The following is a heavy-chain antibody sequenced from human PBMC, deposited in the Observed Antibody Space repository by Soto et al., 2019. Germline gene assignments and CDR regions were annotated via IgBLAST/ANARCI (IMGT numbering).Heavy chain of an antibody. D-gene: IGHD3-3*01. Sequence: QVQLQQWSAGLLKPSETLSLTCGIYGGYFSANYWSWIRQTPGKGLEWLGEINHAGSTDYNPSLKGRITISADTSKNQFSLKLSSMTAADTAVYYCATGGLFTSWGQGTLVTVSS. CDR1: GGYFSANY. J-gene: IGHJ5*02. V-gene: IGHV4-34*01. CDR3: ATGGLFTS. CDR2: INHAGST.